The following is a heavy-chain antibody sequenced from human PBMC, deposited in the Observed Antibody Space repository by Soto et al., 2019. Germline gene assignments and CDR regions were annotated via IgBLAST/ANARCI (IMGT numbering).Heavy chain of an antibody. CDR2: IYYSGST. D-gene: IGHD3-3*01. V-gene: IGHV4-31*02. CDR3: ARDRRFCLDV. Sequence: DLEWIGYIYYSGSTYYNPSLKSRVTISVDTSKNQFSLKLSSVTAADTAVYYCARDRRFCLDVWGKGTTVTVSS. J-gene: IGHJ6*04.